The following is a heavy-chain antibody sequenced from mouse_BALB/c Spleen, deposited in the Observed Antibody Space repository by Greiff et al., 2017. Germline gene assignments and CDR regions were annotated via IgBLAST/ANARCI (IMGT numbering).Heavy chain of an antibody. J-gene: IGHJ3*01. CDR3: ARNDGIWFAY. Sequence: EVQLKESGAELVKPGASVKLSCTASGFNIKDTYMHWVKQRPEQGLEWIGRIDPANGNTKYDPKFQGKATITADTSSNTAYLQLSSLTSEDTAVYYCARNDGIWFAYWGQGTLVTVSA. CDR1: GFNIKDTY. CDR2: IDPANGNT. D-gene: IGHD2-3*01. V-gene: IGHV14-3*02.